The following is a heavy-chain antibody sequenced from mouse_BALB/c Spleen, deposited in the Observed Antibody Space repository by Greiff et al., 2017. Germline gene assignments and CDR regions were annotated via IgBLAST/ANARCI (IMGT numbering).Heavy chain of an antibody. V-gene: IGHV1-54*01. CDR2: INPGSGGT. Sequence: VQLQQSGAELVRPGTSVKVSCKASGYAFTNYLIEWVKQRPGQGLEWIGVINPGSGGTNYNEKFKGKATLTADKSSSTAYMQLSSLTSDDSAVYFCATGTSWFAYWGQGTLVTVSA. J-gene: IGHJ3*01. CDR3: ATGTSWFAY. D-gene: IGHD4-1*01. CDR1: GYAFTNYL.